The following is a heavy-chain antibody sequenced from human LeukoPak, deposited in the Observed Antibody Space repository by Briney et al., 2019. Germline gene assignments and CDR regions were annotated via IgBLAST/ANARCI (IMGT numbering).Heavy chain of an antibody. J-gene: IGHJ4*02. D-gene: IGHD6-19*01. CDR2: LIPIFGTV. V-gene: IGHV1-69*05. Sequence: SEKVSCKASGCTFSSYAISWVRQAPGQGLEWMGGLIPIFGTVNYAQKFQGRVTITTHESTSTAYIELSSLRSEDTAVYYCARADSSGWYDYWGQGTLVTVSS. CDR1: GCTFSSYA. CDR3: ARADSSGWYDY.